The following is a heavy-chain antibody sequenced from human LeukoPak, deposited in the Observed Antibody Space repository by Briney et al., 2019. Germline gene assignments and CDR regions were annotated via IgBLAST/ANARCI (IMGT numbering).Heavy chain of an antibody. CDR3: VRGRGDGYISGVDY. CDR2: IYTGGST. J-gene: IGHJ4*02. D-gene: IGHD5-24*01. V-gene: IGHV3-66*01. CDR1: GFTFNTNY. Sequence: PRGSLRLSCAASGFTFNTNYMSWVRQAPGKGLEWVSVIYTGGSTYYADSVKGRFTISRDFSKNTVCLQMNSLRDEDTAVYYCVRGRGDGYISGVDYWGQGTLVTVSS.